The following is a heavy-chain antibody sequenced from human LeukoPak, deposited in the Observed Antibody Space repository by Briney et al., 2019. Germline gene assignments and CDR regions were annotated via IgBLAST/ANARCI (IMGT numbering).Heavy chain of an antibody. J-gene: IGHJ6*03. CDR1: GGSISSYY. Sequence: KTSETLSLTCTVSGGSISSYYWSWIRQPAGKGLEWIGRIYTSGSTSYNPSLKSRVTMSVDTSKNQFSLKLSSVTAADTAVYYCACRPRNSNSSWYSYYYYMDVWGKGTTVTISS. CDR2: IYTSGST. D-gene: IGHD6-13*01. V-gene: IGHV4-4*07. CDR3: ACRPRNSNSSWYSYYYYMDV.